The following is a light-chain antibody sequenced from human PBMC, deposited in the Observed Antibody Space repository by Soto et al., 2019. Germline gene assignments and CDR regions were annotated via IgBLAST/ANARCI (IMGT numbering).Light chain of an antibody. J-gene: IGKJ1*01. Sequence: DIQITQSSSNLSASVGDSVTITCRASQNIDNLLDWYQQKPGQDPKVVFFDGSRLETGVPSRFSGSVSGTTFAVIFRSLQPDDFATYYCHHYNSYSPTFGPGTKGEI. V-gene: IGKV1-5*01. CDR2: DGS. CDR1: QNIDNL. CDR3: HHYNSYSPT.